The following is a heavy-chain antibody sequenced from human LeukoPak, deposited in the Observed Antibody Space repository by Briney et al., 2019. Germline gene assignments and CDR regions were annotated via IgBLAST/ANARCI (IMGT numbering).Heavy chain of an antibody. D-gene: IGHD3-10*01. CDR1: GYTFTSYG. V-gene: IGHV1-18*04. J-gene: IGHJ4*02. CDR2: ISAYNGNT. Sequence: ASVKVSCKASGYTFTSYGISWVRQAPGQGLEWMGLISAYNGNTNYAQKLQGRVTMTTDTSTSTAYMELRSLRSDDTAVYYCARGPYYYGSGSYHYWGQGTLVTVSS. CDR3: ARGPYYYGSGSYHY.